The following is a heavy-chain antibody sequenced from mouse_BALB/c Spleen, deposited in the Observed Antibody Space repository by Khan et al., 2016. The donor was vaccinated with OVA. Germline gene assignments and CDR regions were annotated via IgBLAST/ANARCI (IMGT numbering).Heavy chain of an antibody. J-gene: IGHJ4*01. CDR2: ISYDGRN. CDR1: GYSITSGYY. Sequence: EVQLQESGPGLVKPSQSLSLTCSVTGYSITSGYYWNWIRQFPGNKLEWMGYISYDGRNKYNPSLKNRVSITRDTSKNQLFLKLNSVTTEDTATDYCAREERYYAMAYWGQGTSVTVSS. V-gene: IGHV3-6*02. CDR3: AREERYYAMAY.